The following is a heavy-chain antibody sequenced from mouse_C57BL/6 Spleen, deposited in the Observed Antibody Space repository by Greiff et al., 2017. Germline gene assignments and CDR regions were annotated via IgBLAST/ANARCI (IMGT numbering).Heavy chain of an antibody. CDR2: ILPGRGST. CDR1: GYTFTGYW. V-gene: IGHV1-9*01. CDR3: ARDYGSSRDAMDY. J-gene: IGHJ4*01. D-gene: IGHD1-1*01. Sequence: QVQLQQSGAELMKPGASVKLSCKATGYTFTGYWIEWVKQRPGHGLEWIGEILPGRGSTNYNEKFKGKATFTADTSSNTAYMQLSSLTTEDSAIYYCARDYGSSRDAMDYWGQGTSVTVSS.